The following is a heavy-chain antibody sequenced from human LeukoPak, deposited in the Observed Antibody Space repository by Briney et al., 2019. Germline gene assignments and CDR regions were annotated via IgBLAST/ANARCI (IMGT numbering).Heavy chain of an antibody. CDR1: GDSVSSNRAA. CDR3: ARSIAVAGADWFDP. J-gene: IGHJ5*02. D-gene: IGHD6-19*01. Sequence: SQTLSLTCAISGDSVSSNRAAWNWIRQSPSRGLEWLGRTYFRSKWYNDYAVSVKSLLTINPDTSKNQFSLQLNSVTPEDTAVYYCARSIAVAGADWFDPWGQGTLVTVSS. CDR2: TYFRSKWYN. V-gene: IGHV6-1*01.